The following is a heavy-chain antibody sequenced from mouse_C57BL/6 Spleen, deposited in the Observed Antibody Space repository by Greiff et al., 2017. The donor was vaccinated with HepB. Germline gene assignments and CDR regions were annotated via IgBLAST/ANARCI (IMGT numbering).Heavy chain of an antibody. CDR3: AREGVTTLYYFDY. V-gene: IGHV5-4*01. CDR2: ISDGGSYT. D-gene: IGHD2-2*01. CDR1: GFTFSSYA. Sequence: EVQLVESGGGLVKPGGSLKLSCAASGFTFSSYAMSWVRQTPEKRLEWVATISDGGSYTYYPDNVKGRFTISRDNAKNNLYLQMSHLKSEETAMYYCAREGVTTLYYFDYWGQGTTLTVSS. J-gene: IGHJ2*01.